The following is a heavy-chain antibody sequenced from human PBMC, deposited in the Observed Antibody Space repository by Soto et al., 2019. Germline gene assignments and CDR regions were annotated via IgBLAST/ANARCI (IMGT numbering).Heavy chain of an antibody. CDR1: GYTFSNFD. V-gene: IGHV1-8*01. CDR2: MDPRNGNT. Sequence: QVQLVQSGAEVKKPGASVKVSCNASGYTFSNFDINWVRQAPGQGLEWVGWMDPRNGNTGYAEKFQGRVTMTGNTAISTAYMELSSLRSEDTAVYYCARGVGDFRSNSGVFLSGRAGWGQGTTVTVS. J-gene: IGHJ6*02. CDR3: ARGVGDFRSNSGVFLSGRAG. D-gene: IGHD3-3*01.